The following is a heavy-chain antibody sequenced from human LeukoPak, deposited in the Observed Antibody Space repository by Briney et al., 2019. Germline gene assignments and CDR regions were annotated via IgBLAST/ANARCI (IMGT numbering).Heavy chain of an antibody. Sequence: GGSLRLSCAASGFTVSSNYMSWVRQAPGKGLEWVSVIYSGGSTYYADSVKGRFTISRDNSKNTLYLQMNSLRAEDTAVYYCAREYSSGWYSRALDIWGQGTMVTVSS. CDR2: IYSGGST. D-gene: IGHD6-19*01. V-gene: IGHV3-66*01. CDR3: AREYSSGWYSRALDI. J-gene: IGHJ3*02. CDR1: GFTVSSNY.